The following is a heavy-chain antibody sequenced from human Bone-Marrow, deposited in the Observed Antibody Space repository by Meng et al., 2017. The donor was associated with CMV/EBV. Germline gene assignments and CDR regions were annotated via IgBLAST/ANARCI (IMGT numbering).Heavy chain of an antibody. J-gene: IGHJ4*02. D-gene: IGHD1-26*01. Sequence: FSGFSLSTNGVGVGWIRKTPGKALEWLALIYWNDDKLYSASVKSRLTLTKDTYKNQVVLTMTDRDPVDTDTYYCAHTTAATPRRFDYWGQGALVTVSS. CDR1: GFSLSTNGVG. CDR3: AHTTAATPRRFDY. V-gene: IGHV2-5*01. CDR2: IYWNDDK.